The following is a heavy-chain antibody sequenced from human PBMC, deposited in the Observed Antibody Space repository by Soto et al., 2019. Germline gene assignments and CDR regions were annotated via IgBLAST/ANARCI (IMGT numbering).Heavy chain of an antibody. CDR3: AKTANGWFSAFDI. Sequence: EVQLLESGGGLVQPGGSLRLSCAASGFTFSSYAMSWVRQAPGKGLEWVSAISGSGGTTYYADSVKGRFTFSRDNSKNTLYLKMTSLRAEDTAVYYCAKTANGWFSAFDIWGQGTMVTVSS. D-gene: IGHD6-19*01. J-gene: IGHJ3*02. V-gene: IGHV3-23*01. CDR1: GFTFSSYA. CDR2: ISGSGGTT.